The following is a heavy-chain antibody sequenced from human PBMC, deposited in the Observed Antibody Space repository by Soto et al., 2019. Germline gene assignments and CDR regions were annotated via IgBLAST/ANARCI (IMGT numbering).Heavy chain of an antibody. CDR3: ASEAVAGTSFAYYYYGMDV. J-gene: IGHJ6*04. V-gene: IGHV1-69*13. CDR1: GGKGSSYA. CDR2: IIPIFGTG. D-gene: IGHD6-19*01. Sequence: SVKVSCKASGGKGSSYAISWVRQAPGKGLEWMGGIIPIFGTGKYAQKFQGRVTITADESTSTAYMELSSLRSEDTAVYYCASEAVAGTSFAYYYYGMDVWGKGTTVAVSS.